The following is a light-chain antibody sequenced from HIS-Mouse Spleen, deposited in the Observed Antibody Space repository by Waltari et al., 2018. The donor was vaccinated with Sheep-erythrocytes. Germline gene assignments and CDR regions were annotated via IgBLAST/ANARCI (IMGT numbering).Light chain of an antibody. Sequence: EIVMTQSPATLSVSPGERATLSCRASQSVSSNLAWYQQKPGHAPRLLIYGASTRATGLPARFSGSGSGTEFTLTISSMQSEDFAVYYCQQYNNWPPPYTFGQGTKLEIK. CDR1: QSVSSN. J-gene: IGKJ2*01. CDR2: GAS. CDR3: QQYNNWPPPYT. V-gene: IGKV3-15*01.